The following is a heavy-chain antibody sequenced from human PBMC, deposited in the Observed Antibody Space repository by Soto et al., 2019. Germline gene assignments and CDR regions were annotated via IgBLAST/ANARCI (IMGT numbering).Heavy chain of an antibody. Sequence: SETLSLTCTVSGYSISSGYYWGWIRQPPGKGLEWIGSIYHSGSTYYNPSLKSRVTISVDTSKNQFSLKLSSVTAADTAVYYCARDRGDGYNYYYYGMDVWGQGTTVTVSS. CDR1: GYSISSGYY. D-gene: IGHD3-10*01. CDR3: ARDRGDGYNYYYYGMDV. J-gene: IGHJ6*02. V-gene: IGHV4-38-2*02. CDR2: IYHSGST.